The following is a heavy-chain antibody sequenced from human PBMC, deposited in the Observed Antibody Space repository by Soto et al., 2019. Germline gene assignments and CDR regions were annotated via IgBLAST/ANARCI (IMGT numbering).Heavy chain of an antibody. V-gene: IGHV1-58*02. CDR3: GADEADHYDSTGYYYLDF. CDR2: IVVGSGNT. J-gene: IGHJ4*02. Sequence: QVQLVQSGPDVKKPGTSVKVSCKASGFSFSTSAMQWVRQARGQHLEWMGWIVVGSGNTNYAQKFQERLTITRDMSTRTVYMELSSLRSEDTAVYYWGADEADHYDSTGYYYLDFWGQGTPVSVSS. CDR1: GFSFSTSA. D-gene: IGHD3-22*01.